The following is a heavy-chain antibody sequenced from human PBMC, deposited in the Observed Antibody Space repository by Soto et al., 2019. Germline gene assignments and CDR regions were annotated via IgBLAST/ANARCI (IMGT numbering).Heavy chain of an antibody. Sequence: ASVKVSCKASGYTFTGYYMHWVRQAPGQGLEWMGWINPNSGGTNYAQKFQGWVTMTRDTSISTAYMELSRLRSDDTAVYYCARGPGESGAVAGKALDYWGQGTLVTVSS. V-gene: IGHV1-2*04. CDR3: ARGPGESGAVAGKALDY. CDR1: GYTFTGYY. J-gene: IGHJ4*02. CDR2: INPNSGGT. D-gene: IGHD6-19*01.